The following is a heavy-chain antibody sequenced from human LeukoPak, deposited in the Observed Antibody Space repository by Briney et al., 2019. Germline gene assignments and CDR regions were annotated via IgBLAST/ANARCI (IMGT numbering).Heavy chain of an antibody. CDR1: GGSISSYY. CDR2: IYTSGST. J-gene: IGHJ4*02. V-gene: IGHV4-4*07. D-gene: IGHD1-26*01. Sequence: SETLSLTCTVSGGSISSYYWSWIRQPAGKGLEWIGRIYTSGSTNYNPSLKSRVTMSVDTSKNQFSLKLSSVTAADTAVYYCARDGTSGESYWRPGDWDWGQGTLVTVSS. CDR3: ARDGTSGESYWRPGDWD.